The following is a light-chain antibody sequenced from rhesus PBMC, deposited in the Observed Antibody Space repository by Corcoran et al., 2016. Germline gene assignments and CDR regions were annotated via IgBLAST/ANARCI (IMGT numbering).Light chain of an antibody. J-gene: IGKJ2*01. V-gene: IGKV3-53*01. CDR2: GAS. CDR3: QKYSSSPYS. CDR1: QSVSSS. Sequence: QVILTQSPATLSLSPGERATLSCRASQSVSSSSAWYQQTPGPAPRLLIDGASSRATGIPERFSGSGSGTEFNLTISSLEPEDFAVYYCQKYSSSPYSFGQGTKVEIK.